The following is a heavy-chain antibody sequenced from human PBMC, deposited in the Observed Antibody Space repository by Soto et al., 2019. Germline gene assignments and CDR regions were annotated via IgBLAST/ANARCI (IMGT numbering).Heavy chain of an antibody. CDR1: GFTFSSYA. V-gene: IGHV3-23*01. J-gene: IGHJ4*02. Sequence: RLSCAASGFTFSSYAMSWVRQAPGKGLEWVAGIGASGDITWYADSVKGRLSISRDNSKNTLYLQLNSLRFEDTAVYYCAKDDFTDRGDDYFDYWGPGTLVTVSS. D-gene: IGHD2-21*02. CDR2: IGASGDIT. CDR3: AKDDFTDRGDDYFDY.